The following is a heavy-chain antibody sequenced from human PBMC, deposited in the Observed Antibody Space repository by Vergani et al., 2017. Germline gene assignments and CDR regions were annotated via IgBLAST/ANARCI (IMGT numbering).Heavy chain of an antibody. D-gene: IGHD6-13*01. V-gene: IGHV4-61*02. CDR1: GGSISSGGYS. CDR2: IYTSGSP. Sequence: QVQLQESGPGLVKPSQTLSLTCTVSGGSISSGGYSWNWIRKHPGKGLEWIGRIYTSGSPNYNPSLKSRVTISVDTSKNQFSLKLSSVTAADTAVYYCARVAAARPLLLDVWGKGTTVTVSS. CDR3: ARVAAARPLLLDV. J-gene: IGHJ6*04.